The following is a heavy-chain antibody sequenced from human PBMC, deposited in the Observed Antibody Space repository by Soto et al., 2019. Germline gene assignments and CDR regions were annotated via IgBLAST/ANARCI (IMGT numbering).Heavy chain of an antibody. CDR3: ARGKLNYLDY. Sequence: PGGSLRLSCSVSGFTFGTYAFHWVRQAPGKGLEWVSSINRSGISIYYADSVKGRFTISRDNAKNSLYLQMNSLRAEDTAVYYCARGKLNYLDYWGQGTLVTVSS. J-gene: IGHJ4*02. V-gene: IGHV3-64*04. D-gene: IGHD1-1*01. CDR1: GFTFGTYA. CDR2: INRSGISI.